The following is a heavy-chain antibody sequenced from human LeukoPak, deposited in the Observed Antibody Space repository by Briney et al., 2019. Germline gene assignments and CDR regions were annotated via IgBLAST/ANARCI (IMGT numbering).Heavy chain of an antibody. V-gene: IGHV4-61*01. CDR2: IYYSGST. J-gene: IGHJ6*03. CDR3: ARTTEGYCRGRSCYSYYYYLDV. D-gene: IGHD2-15*01. CDR1: GGSISSGSYY. Sequence: PSETLSLTCTVSGGSISSGSYYWSWIRQPPGKGLEWIAYIYYSGSTNYNPSLKSRVTISVDTSKNQFSLKLSSVTAADTAVYYCARTTEGYCRGRSCYSYYYYLDVWGKGTTVTVSS.